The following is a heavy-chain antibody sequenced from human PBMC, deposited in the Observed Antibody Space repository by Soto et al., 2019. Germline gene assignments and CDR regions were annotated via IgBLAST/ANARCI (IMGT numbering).Heavy chain of an antibody. CDR1: GFTFSSYW. D-gene: IGHD6-19*01. V-gene: IGHV3-30*18. Sequence: GGSLRLSCAGSGFTFSSYWMDWVRQAPGKGLEWVAVISYDGSNKYYADSVKGRFTISRDNSKNTLYLQMNSLRAEDTAVYYSENLIAVAGSSDAFDIWGQWTLVT. J-gene: IGHJ3*02. CDR3: ENLIAVAGSSDAFDI. CDR2: ISYDGSNK.